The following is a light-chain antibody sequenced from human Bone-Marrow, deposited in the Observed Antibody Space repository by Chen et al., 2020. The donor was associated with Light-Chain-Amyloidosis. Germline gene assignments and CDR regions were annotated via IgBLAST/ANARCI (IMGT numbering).Light chain of an antibody. Sequence: QAGLTQPPSVSKGLRQTATLTCTGNSNNVGDQGAAWLQQHQGHPPKLLSYRSNNRPSGISERLSASRSGNTASLTISGLKTEDEADYYCQSYQGSSQGVCGGGTKLTVL. CDR3: QSYQGSSQGV. CDR2: RSN. CDR1: SNNVGDQG. V-gene: IGLV10-54*01. J-gene: IGLJ3*02.